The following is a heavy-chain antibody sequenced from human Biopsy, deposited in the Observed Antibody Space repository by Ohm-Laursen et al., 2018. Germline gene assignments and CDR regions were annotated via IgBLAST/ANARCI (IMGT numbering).Heavy chain of an antibody. V-gene: IGHV4-59*07. CDR1: GVSTSSYF. J-gene: IGHJ4*02. CDR2: IYYSGTT. D-gene: IGHD2-21*02. CDR3: ARDDAVTVIRGLYY. Sequence: SDTLSLTCTVSGVSTSSYFWSWIRQPLGKGLEWIGYIYYSGTTDYSPSLKSRVTISIDKSKNQFFLKLSSVTAEDTAVYYCARDDAVTVIRGLYYWGQGALVTVSS.